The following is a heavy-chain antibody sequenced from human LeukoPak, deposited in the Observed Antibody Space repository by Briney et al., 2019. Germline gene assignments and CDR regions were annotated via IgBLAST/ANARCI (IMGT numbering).Heavy chain of an antibody. CDR1: GGPFSGYY. CDR2: INHSGST. V-gene: IGHV4-34*01. J-gene: IGHJ4*02. D-gene: IGHD3-10*01. Sequence: SETLSLTCAVYGGPFSGYYWSWIRQPPGKGLEWIGEINHSGSTNYNPCLKSRVTISVDTSKNQFSLKLSSVTAADTAVYYCARHGDYYGSGSRYWGQGTLVIVSS. CDR3: ARHGDYYGSGSRY.